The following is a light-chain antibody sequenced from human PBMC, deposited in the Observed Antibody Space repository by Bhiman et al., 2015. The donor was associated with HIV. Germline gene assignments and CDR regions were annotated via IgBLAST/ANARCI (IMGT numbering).Light chain of an antibody. CDR3: QAWDTRTLYV. CDR1: DIGSKI. CDR2: YDG. J-gene: IGLJ1*01. V-gene: IGLV3-21*01. Sequence: SYMLTQPPSVSVAPGKTATITCGGNDIGSKIVHWYQQKPGQAPLLVISYDGDRPSGIPERFSGSNSGNTATLTISGTQAMDEADYYCQAWDTRTLYVFGNGTRVSVL.